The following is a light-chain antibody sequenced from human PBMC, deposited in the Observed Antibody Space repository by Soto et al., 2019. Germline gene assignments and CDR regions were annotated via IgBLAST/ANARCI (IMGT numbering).Light chain of an antibody. J-gene: IGKJ1*01. CDR1: QGITNY. CDR2: AAS. Sequence: DIQMTQSPSSLSASVGDRVTITCRAGQGITNYLAWYQQKPGKVPRILIYAASTLQPGVPSRFSGSGSGTDFTLTISSLQPEDVATYYCQKYNSGPRTFGQGTKVDIK. V-gene: IGKV1-27*01. CDR3: QKYNSGPRT.